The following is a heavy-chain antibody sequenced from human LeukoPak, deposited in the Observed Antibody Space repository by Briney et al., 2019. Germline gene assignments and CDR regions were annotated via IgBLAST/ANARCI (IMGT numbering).Heavy chain of an antibody. CDR3: ARSSSRYCSGGSCYSGVLGYFDY. Sequence: PGGSLRLSCAASRFTFSSYNINWVRQAPGKGLEWVSYISSSRRTISYADSVKGRFTISRDNAKNSLYLQMNSLRAEDTAVYYCARSSSRYCSGGSCYSGVLGYFDYWGQGTLVTVSS. J-gene: IGHJ4*02. D-gene: IGHD2-15*01. V-gene: IGHV3-48*01. CDR2: ISSSRRTI. CDR1: RFTFSSYN.